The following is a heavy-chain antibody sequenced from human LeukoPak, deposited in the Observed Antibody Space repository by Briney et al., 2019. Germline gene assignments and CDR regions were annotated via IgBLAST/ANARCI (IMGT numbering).Heavy chain of an antibody. CDR2: INSDGSWT. CDR3: VSFYETY. Sequence: GGSLRLSCAASGNYWMHWVRQAPGKGLVWVSHINSDGSWTGYADSVKGRLTISKDNAKNTVYLQMNNLRAEDTAVYYCVSFYETYWGRGTLVTVSS. D-gene: IGHD2-2*01. CDR1: GNYW. J-gene: IGHJ4*02. V-gene: IGHV3-74*01.